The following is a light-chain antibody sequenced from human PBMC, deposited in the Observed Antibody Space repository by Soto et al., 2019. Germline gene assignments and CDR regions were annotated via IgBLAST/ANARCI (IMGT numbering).Light chain of an antibody. CDR1: QSVSSSY. Sequence: EIVLTQSPGTLSLSPGERATLSCRASQSVSSSYLAWYQQKPGQAPRLLIYGASSRATGIPDRLSGSGSGTDFTLTINRLEPEDFAVYYCQQYGSSIPFGQGTRLEIK. V-gene: IGKV3-20*01. J-gene: IGKJ5*01. CDR3: QQYGSSIP. CDR2: GAS.